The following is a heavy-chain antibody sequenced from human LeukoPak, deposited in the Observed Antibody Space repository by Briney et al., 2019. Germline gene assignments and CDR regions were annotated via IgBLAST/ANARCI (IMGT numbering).Heavy chain of an antibody. D-gene: IGHD2-2*01. Sequence: GGSLRLSCAASGFTFSSYAMSWVRQAPGKGLEWVSAISGSGGSTYYADSRKGRFTISRDNSKYTVHIQMNSLNGCVLLVQVVLAATTRPSNWVDPWGQGTLVTVSS. CDR3: LAATTRPSNWVDP. V-gene: IGHV3-23*01. CDR2: ISGSGGST. CDR1: GFTFSSYA. J-gene: IGHJ5*02.